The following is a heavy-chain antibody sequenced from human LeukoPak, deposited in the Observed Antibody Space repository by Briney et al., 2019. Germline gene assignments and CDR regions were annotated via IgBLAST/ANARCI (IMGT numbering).Heavy chain of an antibody. V-gene: IGHV3-48*03. CDR1: GFTFSSYE. CDR3: ARGGRFLWFGCDF. Sequence: GGSLRLSCAASGFTFSSYEMSWVRQAPGKGLEWVSYISVSGSVIYYADSVRGRFTISRDNAKNSLYLQMNSLRAEDTAVYYCARGGRFLWFGCDFWGPGTLVTVSS. D-gene: IGHD3-10*01. CDR2: ISVSGSVI. J-gene: IGHJ4*02.